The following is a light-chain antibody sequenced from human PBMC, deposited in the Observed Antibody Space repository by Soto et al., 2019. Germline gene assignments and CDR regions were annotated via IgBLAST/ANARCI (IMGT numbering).Light chain of an antibody. CDR2: EVS. Sequence: QSALTQPASVSGSPGQSITISCTGTSSDVGAYNYVSWYQQHPGKAPKLMIYEVSNRPSGVSHRFSGSKSGNTASLTISGLQAEDEADYYCSSYTITTTRVFGGGTKLTVL. CDR1: SSDVGAYNY. V-gene: IGLV2-14*01. CDR3: SSYTITTTRV. J-gene: IGLJ3*02.